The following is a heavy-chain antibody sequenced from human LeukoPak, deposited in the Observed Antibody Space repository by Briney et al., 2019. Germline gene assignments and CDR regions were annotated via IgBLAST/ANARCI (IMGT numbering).Heavy chain of an antibody. CDR2: IYYSKNT. V-gene: IGHV4-39*01. CDR3: VSPRGFSYGYFDY. J-gene: IGHJ4*02. Sequence: SETLSLTCTVSGGSISSSSAYWGWIRQPPGKGLEWIGSIYYSKNTYYNPSLKSRVTISADTSKNQFSLTPGSVSATDTAVYYCVSPRGFSYGYFDYWGQGTLVTVSS. CDR1: GGSISSSSAY. D-gene: IGHD5-18*01.